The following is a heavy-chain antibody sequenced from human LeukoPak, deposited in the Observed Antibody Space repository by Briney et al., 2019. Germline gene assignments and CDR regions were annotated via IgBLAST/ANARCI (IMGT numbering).Heavy chain of an antibody. CDR3: ARVDEGGHFSYYGMDA. CDR1: GYSFNVYY. Sequence: ASVTVSCEASGYSFNVYYIHWVRQAPGQGREGMGWIKPKSDNTNYGQNFQGRVTMTRETSISTAYMELSGLRSDDTAVYYCARVDEGGHFSYYGMDAWGQGTTVTVSS. J-gene: IGHJ6*02. V-gene: IGHV1-2*02. CDR2: IKPKSDNT. D-gene: IGHD3-16*01.